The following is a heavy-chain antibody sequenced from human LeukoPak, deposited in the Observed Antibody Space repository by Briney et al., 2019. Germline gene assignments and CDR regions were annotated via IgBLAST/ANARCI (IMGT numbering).Heavy chain of an antibody. Sequence: GGSLRLSCAASGFTLRSYEMNWVRQAPGKGLEWVSYISSSGSTIYYADSVKGRFTISRDNAKNSLYLQMNSLRAEDTAVYYCARELVRWGGYFDYWGQGTLVTVSS. V-gene: IGHV3-48*03. J-gene: IGHJ4*02. CDR3: ARELVRWGGYFDY. CDR2: ISSSGSTI. CDR1: GFTLRSYE. D-gene: IGHD4-23*01.